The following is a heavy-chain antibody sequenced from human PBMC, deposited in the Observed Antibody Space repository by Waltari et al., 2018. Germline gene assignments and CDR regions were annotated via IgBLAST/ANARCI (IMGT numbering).Heavy chain of an antibody. Sequence: EVQLVESGGGLVKPGGSLRLSCAATGFTFRSYSMNWVRQPPGKGLEWIASISSTGSYTHYADSVKGRFTISRDNAKNSLYLQMNSLRAEDTGVYWCATGGWGFYLDNWGQGTLVTFSS. CDR1: GFTFRSYS. CDR2: ISSTGSYT. V-gene: IGHV3-21*01. D-gene: IGHD7-27*01. J-gene: IGHJ4*02. CDR3: ATGGWGFYLDN.